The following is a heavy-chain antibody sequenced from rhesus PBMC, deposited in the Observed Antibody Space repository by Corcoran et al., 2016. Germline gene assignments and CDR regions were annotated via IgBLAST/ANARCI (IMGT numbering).Heavy chain of an antibody. CDR3: ARGGGYCTGSGCYGYYFDY. D-gene: IGHD2-21*01. J-gene: IGHJ4*01. CDR2: IDWDDDK. CDR1: GFSLSTSGMR. Sequence: QVTLKESGPALVKPTQTLTLTCTFSGFSLSTSGMRVSWIRQPPGQALEWLARIDWDDDKYYSTSLKSRLTISKDTSKNQVVLTMTNMDPVDTATYYCARGGGYCTGSGCYGYYFDYWGQGVLVTVSS. V-gene: IGHV2S2*01.